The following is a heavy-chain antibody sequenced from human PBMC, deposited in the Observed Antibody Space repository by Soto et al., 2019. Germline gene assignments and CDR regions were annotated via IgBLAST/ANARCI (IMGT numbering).Heavy chain of an antibody. CDR1: GFTFSIYW. J-gene: IGHJ4*02. D-gene: IGHD4-17*01. V-gene: IGHV3-7*03. CDR2: IKEDGSEK. Sequence: EVQLVESGGGLVQPGGSLRLSCAASGFTFSIYWMTWVRQAPGKGLEWVANIKEDGSEKYYVDSVKGRFTISRDNADNSLHLQMNSLRAEDTAVYYCARRKETSVTILDYWGQVTLVTVSS. CDR3: ARRKETSVTILDY.